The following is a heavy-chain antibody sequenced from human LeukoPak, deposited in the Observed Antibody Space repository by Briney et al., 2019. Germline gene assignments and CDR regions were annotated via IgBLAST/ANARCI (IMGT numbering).Heavy chain of an antibody. CDR2: IYYSGST. D-gene: IGHD2-15*01. Sequence: SETLSLTCTVSGVSISSGGYYWSWIRQHPGKGLEWIGYIYYSGSTYYNPSLKSRVTISVGTSKNQFSLKLSSVTAADTAVYYCARYCSGGSCYSYDAFDIWGQGTMVTVSS. CDR3: ARYCSGGSCYSYDAFDI. V-gene: IGHV4-31*03. J-gene: IGHJ3*02. CDR1: GVSISSGGYY.